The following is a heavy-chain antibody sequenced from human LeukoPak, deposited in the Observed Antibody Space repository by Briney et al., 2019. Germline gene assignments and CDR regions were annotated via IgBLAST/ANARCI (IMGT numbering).Heavy chain of an antibody. Sequence: ASVKVSCKASGYTFSDYHMHWVRQAPGQGLEWMGWINPNSGDTKYAQKFRGRVTMTRDTSISTAYMDLSRLRSDDTALYYCARARKTRNIYGDYVFLFDYWGQGTLVTVSS. D-gene: IGHD4-17*01. CDR1: GYTFSDYH. CDR2: INPNSGDT. CDR3: ARARKTRNIYGDYVFLFDY. J-gene: IGHJ4*02. V-gene: IGHV1-2*02.